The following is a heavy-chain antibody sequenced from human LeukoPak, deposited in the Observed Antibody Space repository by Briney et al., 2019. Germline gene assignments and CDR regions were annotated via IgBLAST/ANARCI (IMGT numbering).Heavy chain of an antibody. J-gene: IGHJ4*02. CDR2: IYYSGST. Sequence: PSETLSLTCTVSGGSISSYYWSWIRQPPGKGLEWIGYIYYSGSTNYNPSLKSRVTISVDTSKNQFSLRLGSVTAADTAVYYCARGSSGYPVYWGQGTLVTVSS. CDR3: ARGSSGYPVY. CDR1: GGSISSYY. D-gene: IGHD3-22*01. V-gene: IGHV4-59*12.